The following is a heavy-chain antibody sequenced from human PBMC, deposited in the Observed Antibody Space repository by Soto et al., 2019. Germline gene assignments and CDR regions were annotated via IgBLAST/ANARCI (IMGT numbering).Heavy chain of an antibody. CDR1: GFTFSSYS. J-gene: IGHJ3*02. CDR3: ALVVADAFDI. V-gene: IGHV3-21*01. D-gene: IGHD2-15*01. Sequence: PGGSLRLSCAASGFTFSSYSMNWVRQAPGKGLEWVSSISSSSGYIYYADSVKGRFTISRDNAKNSLYLQMNSLRAEDTAVYYCALVVADAFDIWGQGTMVTVSS. CDR2: ISSSSGYI.